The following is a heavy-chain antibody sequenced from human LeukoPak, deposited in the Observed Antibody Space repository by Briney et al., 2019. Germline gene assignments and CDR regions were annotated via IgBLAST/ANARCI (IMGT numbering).Heavy chain of an antibody. V-gene: IGHV1-18*01. CDR1: GYTFTSYG. D-gene: IGHD6-13*01. CDR2: VSAYNGNT. Sequence: ASVKVSCKASGYTFTSYGISWVRQAPGQGLEWMGWVSAYNGNTNYAQKLQGRVTMTTDTSTSTAYMELRSLRSDDTAVYYCARDLGAAAGNGNFDYWGQGTLVTVSS. J-gene: IGHJ4*02. CDR3: ARDLGAAAGNGNFDY.